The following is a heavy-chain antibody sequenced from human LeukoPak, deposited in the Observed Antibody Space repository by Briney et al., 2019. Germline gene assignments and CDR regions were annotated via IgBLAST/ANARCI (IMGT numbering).Heavy chain of an antibody. Sequence: ASVKASCKPSGYTVTGCAMLWVRQAPGQGLGWMGGIHPNSGVTNYAQKYQRRGTMTRATATSTAYVELSRLRSDDTAVYYCARDLRPGAYYYGSGRYLNGFDPWGQGTLVTVSS. D-gene: IGHD3-10*01. V-gene: IGHV1-2*02. CDR1: GYTVTGCA. CDR3: ARDLRPGAYYYGSGRYLNGFDP. CDR2: IHPNSGVT. J-gene: IGHJ5*02.